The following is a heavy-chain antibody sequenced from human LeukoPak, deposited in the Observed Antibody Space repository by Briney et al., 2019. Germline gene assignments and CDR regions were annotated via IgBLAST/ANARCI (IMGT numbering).Heavy chain of an antibody. CDR1: GGSISSSSYY. V-gene: IGHV4-39*07. CDR2: IYHSGST. J-gene: IGHJ4*02. D-gene: IGHD1-1*01. CDR3: ARDGSLEYFDY. Sequence: SETLSLTCTVSGGSISSSSYYWGWIRQPPGKGLEWIGSIYHSGSTYYNPSLKSRVTISVDTSKNQFSLKLSSVTAADTAVYYCARDGSLEYFDYWGQGTLVTVSS.